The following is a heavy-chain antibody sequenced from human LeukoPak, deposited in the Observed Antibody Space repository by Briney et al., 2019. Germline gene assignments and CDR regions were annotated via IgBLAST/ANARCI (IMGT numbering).Heavy chain of an antibody. V-gene: IGHV4-34*01. CDR3: ARVVTDWAIHN. Sequence: SETLSLTCAVYGGSFSGYYWSWIRQPPGKGLEWIGEINHSGSTNYNPSLKSRVTISVDTSKNQFSLRLSSVTAADTAMYYCARVVTDWAIHNWGQGTLVTVSS. CDR1: GGSFSGYY. CDR2: INHSGST. D-gene: IGHD3-9*01. J-gene: IGHJ4*02.